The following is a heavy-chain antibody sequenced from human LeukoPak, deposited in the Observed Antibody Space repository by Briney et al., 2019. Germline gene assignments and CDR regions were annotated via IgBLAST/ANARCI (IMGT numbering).Heavy chain of an antibody. V-gene: IGHV3-23*01. J-gene: IGHJ4*02. Sequence: GGTLRLSCAASGFTFSSYGMSWVRQAPGKGLEWVSAISSSGGSTYYADSVKGRFTISRDNSKNTLYLQMKSLRAEDTAVYYCAKSPYDSSGYYWDYWGQGTLVTVSS. CDR3: AKSPYDSSGYYWDY. CDR1: GFTFSSYG. CDR2: ISSSGGST. D-gene: IGHD3-22*01.